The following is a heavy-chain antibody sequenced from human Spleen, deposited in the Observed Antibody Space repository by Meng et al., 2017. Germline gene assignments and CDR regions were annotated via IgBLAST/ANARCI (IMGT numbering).Heavy chain of an antibody. CDR3: ARGPRGYCSGGSCYLDY. Sequence: VQLVQAGAEVKKPGASGKASCKPSGYNFPDYYMHWVRQAPGQGLEWMGWINTGNDNTKYSQKFQGRVTITRDTSASTAYMELRSLTSDDTAVYSCARGPRGYCSGGSCYLDYWGQGTLVTVSS. J-gene: IGHJ4*02. V-gene: IGHV1-3*04. CDR1: GYNFPDYY. CDR2: INTGNDNT. D-gene: IGHD2-15*01.